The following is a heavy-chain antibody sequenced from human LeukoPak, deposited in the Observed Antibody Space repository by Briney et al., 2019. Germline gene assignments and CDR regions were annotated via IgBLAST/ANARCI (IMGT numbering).Heavy chain of an antibody. CDR1: GFTLSSYW. D-gene: IGHD3-10*01. CDR2: INNDGTTT. V-gene: IGHV3-74*01. Sequence: GRSLRLSCVASGFTLSSYWMYWVRQAPGKGLVWVSRINNDGTTTNYADSVKGRFTISRDNAKNTLYLQMNSLRVEDTAVYYCCTVTYYNSRAPGDCWGQGTLVTVSS. J-gene: IGHJ4*02. CDR3: CTVTYYNSRAPGDC.